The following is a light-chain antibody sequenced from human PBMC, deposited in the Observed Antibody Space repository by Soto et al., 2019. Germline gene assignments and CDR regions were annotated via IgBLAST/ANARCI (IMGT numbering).Light chain of an antibody. CDR3: SSYTNKDTLL. Sequence: QSALTQPASVSGSPGQSITISCTGTSSDVGGYDPVSWYQQHPGKAPKLIIYDVTVRPSGISPRFSGSKSDNTASLAVSGLQPEDEADYCCSSYTNKDTLLFGGGTKLTVL. CDR1: SSDVGGYDP. J-gene: IGLJ3*02. V-gene: IGLV2-14*03. CDR2: DVT.